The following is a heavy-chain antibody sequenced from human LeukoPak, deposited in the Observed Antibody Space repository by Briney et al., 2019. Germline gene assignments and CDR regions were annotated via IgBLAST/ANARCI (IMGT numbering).Heavy chain of an antibody. Sequence: GGSLRLSCVASGFTFKNYAMSWVRQAPGKGLQWVSAITGSGYSTYYADSVKGRFTISRDNSKNTLYLQMCSLRAEDTAVYFCVKDGYGSGSYYPYAFDIWGQGTMVPVSS. CDR3: VKDGYGSGSYYPYAFDI. CDR1: GFTFKNYA. J-gene: IGHJ3*02. D-gene: IGHD3-10*01. V-gene: IGHV3-23*01. CDR2: ITGSGYST.